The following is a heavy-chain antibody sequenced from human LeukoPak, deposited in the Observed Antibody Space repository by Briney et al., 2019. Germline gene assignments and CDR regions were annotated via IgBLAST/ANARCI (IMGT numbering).Heavy chain of an antibody. CDR2: ISYDGSNK. Sequence: PGGSLRLSCAASGFTFSSYAMHWVRQAPGKGLEWVAVISYDGSNKYYADSAKGRFTISRDNSKNTLYLQMNSLRAEDTAVYYCARESLPVPRMFDPRGQGTLVNVSS. CDR1: GFTFSSYA. CDR3: ARESLPVPRMFDP. D-gene: IGHD2-2*01. V-gene: IGHV3-30*04. J-gene: IGHJ5*02.